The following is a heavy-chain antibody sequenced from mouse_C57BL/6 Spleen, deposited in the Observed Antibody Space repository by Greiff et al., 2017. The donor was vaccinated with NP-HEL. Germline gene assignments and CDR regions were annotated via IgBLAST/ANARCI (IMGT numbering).Heavy chain of an antibody. Sequence: VQGVESGAELVKPGASVKLSCKASGYTFTEYTIHWVKQRSGQGLEWIGWFYPGSGSIKYNEKFKDKATLTADKSSSTVYMELSRLTSEDSAVYFCARHEDQAGTGDWCAYWGQGTLVTVSA. V-gene: IGHV1-62-2*01. CDR3: ARHEDQAGTGDWCAY. J-gene: IGHJ3*01. CDR1: GYTFTEYT. CDR2: FYPGSGSI. D-gene: IGHD3-2*02.